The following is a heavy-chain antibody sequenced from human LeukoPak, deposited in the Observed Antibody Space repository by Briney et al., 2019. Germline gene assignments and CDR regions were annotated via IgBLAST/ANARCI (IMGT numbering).Heavy chain of an antibody. V-gene: IGHV4-31*03. CDR1: GGSISSGGYY. J-gene: IGHJ5*02. Sequence: SQTLSLTCTVSGGSISSGGYYWSWIRQRPGKGLEWIGYIYYSGSTYYNPSLKSRVTISVDTSKNQFSLKLSSVTAADTAVYYCASAVTHYYDSSGYSGWFDPWGQGTLVTVSS. D-gene: IGHD3-22*01. CDR3: ASAVTHYYDSSGYSGWFDP. CDR2: IYYSGST.